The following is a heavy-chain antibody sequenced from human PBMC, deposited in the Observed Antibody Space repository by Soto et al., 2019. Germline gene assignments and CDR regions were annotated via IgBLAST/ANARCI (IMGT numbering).Heavy chain of an antibody. V-gene: IGHV3-48*01. J-gene: IGHJ4*02. D-gene: IGHD2-15*01. CDR2: ISSSRRTI. CDR3: ASVKGRSPLDY. CDR1: GFTFSSYS. Sequence: EVQLVESGGGLVQPEGSVRLSCAASGFTFSSYSRNWSRQSPGKGLEWISYISSSRRTIYYPDSVKSRFTISGDNAKNSLYLKIKRPGAEDTAMYYCASVKGRSPLDYWGQGTLVTVSS.